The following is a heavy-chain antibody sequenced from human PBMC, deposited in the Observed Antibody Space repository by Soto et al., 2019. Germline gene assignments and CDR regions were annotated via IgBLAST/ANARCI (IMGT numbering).Heavy chain of an antibody. J-gene: IGHJ6*02. CDR2: IYYSGST. D-gene: IGHD3-3*01. CDR3: AIVFGYDFWSGYYTRSYYYYGMDV. CDR1: GGSITSSSYY. V-gene: IGHV4-39*07. Sequence: SETLSLTCTVSGGSITSSSYYWGWIRRPPGKGLEWIGSIYYSGSTYYNPSLKSRVTISVDTSKNQFSLKLSSVTAADSAVYYCAIVFGYDFWSGYYTRSYYYYGMDVWGQGTTVTVSS.